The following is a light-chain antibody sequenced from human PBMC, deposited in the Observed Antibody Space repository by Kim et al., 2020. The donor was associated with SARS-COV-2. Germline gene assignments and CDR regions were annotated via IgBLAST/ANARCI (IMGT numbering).Light chain of an antibody. CDR1: SSDVGGYNY. CDR3: CSYAGRYTWV. Sequence: QSALTQPRSVSGSPGQSVTISCTGTSSDVGGYNYVAWYQQHPGKAPEVKIYDVSKRPSGVPDRCSGSKSGNTASLTISGLQAEDEADYYCCSYAGRYTWVFGGGTQLTVL. J-gene: IGLJ2*01. CDR2: DVS. V-gene: IGLV2-11*01.